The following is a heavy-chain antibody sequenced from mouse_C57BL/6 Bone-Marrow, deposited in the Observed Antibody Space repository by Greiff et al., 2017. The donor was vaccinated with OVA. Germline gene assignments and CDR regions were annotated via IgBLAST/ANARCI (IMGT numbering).Heavy chain of an antibody. CDR1: EYEFPSHD. V-gene: IGHV5-2*01. CDR2: INSEGGSN. Sequence: DVMLVESGGGLVQPGESLKLSCESNEYEFPSHDMSWVRKTPEKGLELVAAINSEGGSNYYPDTMDGRFIISIYNAKKTLYLQMSSLKSEDTALYYCARQSLLLDYWGQGTTLTVSS. J-gene: IGHJ2*01. D-gene: IGHD1-1*01. CDR3: ARQSLLLDY.